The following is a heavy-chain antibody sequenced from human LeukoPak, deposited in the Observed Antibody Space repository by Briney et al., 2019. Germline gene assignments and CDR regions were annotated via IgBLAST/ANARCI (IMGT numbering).Heavy chain of an antibody. CDR2: ITGDGGRI. V-gene: IGHV3-64D*06. CDR3: VKDPFYGGNPLYYFDY. Sequence: HPGGSLRLSCSASGFTFSSYAMHWVRQAPGKGLECVSAITGDGGRIYYADSVKGRFTISRDHSKNTLYLQMNSLRAEDTAVYYCVKDPFYGGNPLYYFDYWGQGTLVTVSS. J-gene: IGHJ4*02. CDR1: GFTFSSYA. D-gene: IGHD4-23*01.